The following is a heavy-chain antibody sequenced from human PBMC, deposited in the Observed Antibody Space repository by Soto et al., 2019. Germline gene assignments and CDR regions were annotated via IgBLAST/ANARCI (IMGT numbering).Heavy chain of an antibody. CDR3: ARGGFGEIGPKYNWFDP. J-gene: IGHJ5*02. Sequence: QVQLQESGPGLVEPSQTLSLTCTVSGGSISGDDYYWSWIRQPPGKDLEWIGYIYYSGSTYYNPSLKSRVTMSVDTSKKQFSLKLNSVTAADTAVYYCARGGFGEIGPKYNWFDPWGQGTLVIVSS. D-gene: IGHD3-10*01. CDR1: GGSISGDDYY. CDR2: IYYSGST. V-gene: IGHV4-30-4*01.